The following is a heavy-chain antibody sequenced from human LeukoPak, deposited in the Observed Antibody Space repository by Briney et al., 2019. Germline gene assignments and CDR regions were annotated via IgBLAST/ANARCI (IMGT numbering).Heavy chain of an antibody. V-gene: IGHV3-30*02. J-gene: IGHJ5*02. CDR2: IRYDGSNK. D-gene: IGHD2-21*02. Sequence: GGSLRLSCAASGFTFSSYGIHWVRQAPGKGLEWVAFIRYDGSNKYYADSVKGRFTISRDNAKNTLYLQMNSLRAEDTAVYYCARAGYCGGDCSRNWFDPWGQGTLVTVSS. CDR1: GFTFSSYG. CDR3: ARAGYCGGDCSRNWFDP.